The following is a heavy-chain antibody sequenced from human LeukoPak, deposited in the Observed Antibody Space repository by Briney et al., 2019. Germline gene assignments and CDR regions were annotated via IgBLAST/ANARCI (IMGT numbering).Heavy chain of an antibody. V-gene: IGHV1-2*02. CDR3: ARVEWFGELLFDY. CDR1: GYTFTGYY. CDR2: INPNSGGT. Sequence: ASVKVSCKASGYTFTGYYMHWVRQAPGQGLEWMGWINPNSGGTNYAQKFQGRVTMTRDTSISTAYMELSRLRSDDTAVYYCARVEWFGELLFDYWGQGTLVTGSS. J-gene: IGHJ4*02. D-gene: IGHD3-10*01.